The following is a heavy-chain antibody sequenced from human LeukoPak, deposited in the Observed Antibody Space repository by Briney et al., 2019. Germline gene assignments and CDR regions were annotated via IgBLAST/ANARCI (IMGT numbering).Heavy chain of an antibody. J-gene: IGHJ5*02. V-gene: IGHV1-69*13. CDR3: ARDRGGLDP. D-gene: IGHD4-23*01. Sequence: SVKVSCKTSGGTFGSYVTSWVRQAPGQGLDWMGGILPIFGTADYAQKFQGRVTITADESTNTAYMELKSLTSEDTAVYYCARDRGGLDPWGQGTLVTVSS. CDR1: GGTFGSYV. CDR2: ILPIFGTA.